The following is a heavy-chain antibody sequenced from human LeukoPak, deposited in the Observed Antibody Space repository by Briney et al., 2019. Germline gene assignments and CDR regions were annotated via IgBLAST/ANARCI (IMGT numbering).Heavy chain of an antibody. CDR3: ARTYSRFYYFYMDV. CDR2: ISHSGST. CDR1: GASMSIYY. V-gene: IGHV4-34*01. D-gene: IGHD6-13*01. J-gene: IGHJ6*03. Sequence: SETLSLTCTLSGASMSIYYWSRIRQPPGHRLEWFGEISHSGSTHYNPSLKSRVTISLDTSKNQISLKLSSVTAADTAVYYCARTYSRFYYFYMDVWGKGTSVTISS.